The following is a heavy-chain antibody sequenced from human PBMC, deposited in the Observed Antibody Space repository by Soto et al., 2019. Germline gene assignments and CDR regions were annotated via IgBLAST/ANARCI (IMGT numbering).Heavy chain of an antibody. CDR1: GSILRGYG. V-gene: IGHV3-23*01. Sequence: GGSLRLSCAASGSILRGYGMHWVRQAPGKGLEWVAVIGCSGGSTYYAASVTGRFTISRDNSQNTLYLQMNSLRAEDTAVYYCAKDKSSSSGWFDPWGQGTLVTVSS. CDR2: IGCSGGST. CDR3: AKDKSSSSGWFDP. D-gene: IGHD6-6*01. J-gene: IGHJ5*02.